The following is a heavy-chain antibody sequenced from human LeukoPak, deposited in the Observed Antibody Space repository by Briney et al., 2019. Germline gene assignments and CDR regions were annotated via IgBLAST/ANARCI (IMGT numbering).Heavy chain of an antibody. CDR3: ARGRGYSGRYYFDY. Sequence: LETLSLICTVSGGSISSYYWSWIRQPPGKGLEWIGYIYYSGSTNYNPSLKSRVTISVDTSKNQFSLKLSSVTAADTAVYYCARGRGYSGRYYFDYWGQGTLVTVSS. J-gene: IGHJ4*02. D-gene: IGHD5-12*01. CDR1: GGSISSYY. V-gene: IGHV4-59*01. CDR2: IYYSGST.